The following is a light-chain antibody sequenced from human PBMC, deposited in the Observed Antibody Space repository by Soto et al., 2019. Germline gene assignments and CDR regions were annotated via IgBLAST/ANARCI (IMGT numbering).Light chain of an antibody. V-gene: IGLV2-14*01. CDR2: DVS. Sequence: QSALTQPASVSGSPGQSITISCTGTSSDVGGYNYVSWYQQHPGKAPKLMIYDVSNRPSGVSNRFSGSKSGNTASLTISGLQAEDEGDYSCSSYTSSSTRVFGTGTKLTVL. CDR3: SSYTSSSTRV. CDR1: SSDVGGYNY. J-gene: IGLJ1*01.